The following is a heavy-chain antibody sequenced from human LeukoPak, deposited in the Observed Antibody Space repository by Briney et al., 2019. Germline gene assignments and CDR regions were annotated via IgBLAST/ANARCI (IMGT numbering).Heavy chain of an antibody. D-gene: IGHD3-10*01. CDR1: GDSISSGNHY. V-gene: IGHV4-39*01. Sequence: SETLSLTCTVSGDSISSGNHYWGWIRQPPGKGLEWLGTMYYTGSTYYNPSLKSRVTISVDTSKNQFSLKLTSVTAADTAVYYCARQRGSGTWAFDCWGQGTLVTVSS. CDR3: ARQRGSGTWAFDC. J-gene: IGHJ4*02. CDR2: MYYTGST.